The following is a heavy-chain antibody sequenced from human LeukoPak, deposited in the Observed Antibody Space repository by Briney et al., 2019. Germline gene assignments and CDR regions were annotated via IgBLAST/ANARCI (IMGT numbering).Heavy chain of an antibody. CDR2: IGTAGDT. CDR3: AGDNIANGDLDYLDY. V-gene: IGHV3-13*01. D-gene: IGHD4-17*01. Sequence: GGSLRLSCAASGFTFSSYDMHWVRQATGKGLGWVSAIGTAGDTYYPGSVKGRFTISRENAKNSLYLQMNSLRAEDTAVYYCAGDNIANGDLDYLDYWGQGTLVTVSS. J-gene: IGHJ4*02. CDR1: GFTFSSYD.